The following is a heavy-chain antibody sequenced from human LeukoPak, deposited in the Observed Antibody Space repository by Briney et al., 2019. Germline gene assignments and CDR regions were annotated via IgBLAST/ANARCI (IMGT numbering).Heavy chain of an antibody. V-gene: IGHV4-30-4*08. J-gene: IGHJ1*01. CDR2: IYYSGST. CDR3: ARDSSSPRVKYFQH. Sequence: PSETLSLTCTVSGGSISSGDSYLSWIRQPPGKGLEWIGYIYYSGSTYYNPSLKSRVTISVDTSKNQFSLKLSSVTAADTAVYYCARDSSSPRVKYFQHWGQGTLVTVSS. D-gene: IGHD6-6*01. CDR1: GGSISSGDSY.